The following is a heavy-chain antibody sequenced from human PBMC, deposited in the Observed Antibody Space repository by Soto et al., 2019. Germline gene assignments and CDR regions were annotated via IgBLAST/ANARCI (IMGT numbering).Heavy chain of an antibody. J-gene: IGHJ4*02. CDR1: GGTFSSYT. D-gene: IGHD2-15*01. CDR2: IIPILGIA. CDR3: ARYTPQGPVVY. Sequence: SVKVSCKASGGTFSSYTISWVRQAPGQGLEWMGRIIPILGIANYAQKFQGRVTMTTDTSTSTAYMELRSLRSDDTAVYYRARYTPQGPVVYWGQGTLVTVSS. V-gene: IGHV1-69*02.